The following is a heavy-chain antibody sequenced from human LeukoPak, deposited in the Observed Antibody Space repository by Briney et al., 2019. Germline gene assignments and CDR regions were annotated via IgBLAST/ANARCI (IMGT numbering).Heavy chain of an antibody. J-gene: IGHJ4*02. Sequence: GESLKISCKGSGYSFTFYWIGWVRQMPGKGLEWMGIIYPGDSDTRYSSSFQGQVTISADKSISTAYLQWSSLKASDTAMYYCARLRPYYDILTGGSHFDYWGQGTLVTVSS. CDR2: IYPGDSDT. CDR3: ARLRPYYDILTGGSHFDY. D-gene: IGHD3-9*01. V-gene: IGHV5-51*01. CDR1: GYSFTFYW.